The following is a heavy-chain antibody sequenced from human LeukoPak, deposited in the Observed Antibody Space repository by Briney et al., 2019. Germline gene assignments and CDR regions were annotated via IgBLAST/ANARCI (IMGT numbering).Heavy chain of an antibody. CDR2: ISGSGGST. D-gene: IGHD3-10*01. CDR1: GFTFSSYA. J-gene: IGHJ4*02. V-gene: IGHV3-23*01. Sequence: GGSLRLSCAASGFTFSSYAMSGVRQAPGKGLEWVAAISGSGGSTDYADSVKGRFTISRDNSKNTMYLQMNSLRAEDTAVYYCAKGTTLLWFGGNWGQGTLVTVSS. CDR3: AKGTTLLWFGGN.